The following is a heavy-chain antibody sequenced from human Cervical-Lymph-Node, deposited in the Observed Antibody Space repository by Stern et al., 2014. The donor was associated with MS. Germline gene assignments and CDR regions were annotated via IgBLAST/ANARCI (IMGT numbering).Heavy chain of an antibody. D-gene: IGHD3-3*01. Sequence: EVQLVESGGGLIQPGGSLRLSCAAPGFTVSNNYMRWVRQAPGKGLEWVSLIYTDDSTYYAGSVKDRFTISRDSSKNKLFLQMNSLRAEDTAVYYCARAIFGVNTAAMAPDAFDTWGQGTMVTVSS. J-gene: IGHJ3*02. CDR1: GFTVSNNY. CDR2: IYTDDST. CDR3: ARAIFGVNTAAMAPDAFDT. V-gene: IGHV3-53*01.